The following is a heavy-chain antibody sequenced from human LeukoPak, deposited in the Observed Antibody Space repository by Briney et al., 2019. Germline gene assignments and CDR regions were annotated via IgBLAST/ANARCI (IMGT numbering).Heavy chain of an antibody. CDR3: ARASGFYGDYEDY. V-gene: IGHV3-21*01. CDR2: ISSSSSYI. Sequence: GGSLRLSCAASGFTFSSYSMNWVRQAPGKGLEWVSSISSSSSYIYYADSVKGRFTISRDNAKNSLYLQMNSLRAEDTAVYYCARASGFYGDYEDYWGQGTLVTVSS. D-gene: IGHD4-17*01. J-gene: IGHJ4*02. CDR1: GFTFSSYS.